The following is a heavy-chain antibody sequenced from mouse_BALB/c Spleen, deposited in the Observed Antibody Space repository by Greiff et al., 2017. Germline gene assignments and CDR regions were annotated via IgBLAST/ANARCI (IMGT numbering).Heavy chain of an antibody. Sequence: EVKLVESGGGLVKPGGSLKLSCAASGFTFSDYYMNWVRQTPEKRLEWVATISAGGSSTYYPDSVKGRFTISRDTAKNNLYLQMSSLKSEDTAMDYCERDQGALPYGYFDVWGAGTTVTVSS. D-gene: IGHD3-2*02. CDR3: ERDQGALPYGYFDV. CDR1: GFTFSDYY. J-gene: IGHJ1*01. CDR2: ISAGGSST. V-gene: IGHV5-4*02.